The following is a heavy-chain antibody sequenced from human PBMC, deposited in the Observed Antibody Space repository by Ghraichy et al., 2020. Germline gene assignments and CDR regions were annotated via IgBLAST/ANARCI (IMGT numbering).Heavy chain of an antibody. CDR3: AKDPTGHSSSRLTWYFDL. CDR1: GFTFSSYA. J-gene: IGHJ2*01. Sequence: GGSLRLSCAASGFTFSSYAMSWVHQAPGKGLEWVSAISGSGGSTYYADSVKGRFTISRDNSKNTLYLQMNSLRAEDTAVYYCAKDPTGHSSSRLTWYFDLWGRGTLVTVSS. CDR2: ISGSGGST. V-gene: IGHV3-23*01. D-gene: IGHD6-6*01.